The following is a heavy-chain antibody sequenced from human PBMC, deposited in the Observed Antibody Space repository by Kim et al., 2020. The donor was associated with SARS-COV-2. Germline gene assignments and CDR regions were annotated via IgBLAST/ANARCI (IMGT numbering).Heavy chain of an antibody. Sequence: ASVKVSCKVSGYTLTELSMHWVRQAPGKGLEWMGGFDPEDGETIYAQKFQGRVTMTEDTSTDTAYMELSSLRSEDTAVYYCATGQYSSVAFDIWGQGTMVTVSS. V-gene: IGHV1-24*01. CDR1: GYTLTELS. CDR2: FDPEDGET. D-gene: IGHD6-19*01. CDR3: ATGQYSSVAFDI. J-gene: IGHJ3*02.